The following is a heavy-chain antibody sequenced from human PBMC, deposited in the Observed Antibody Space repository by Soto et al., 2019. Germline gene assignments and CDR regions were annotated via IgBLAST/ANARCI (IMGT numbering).Heavy chain of an antibody. J-gene: IGHJ6*03. Sequence: SETLSLTCAVYGGSFSGYYWSWIRQPPGKGLEWIGEINHSGSTNYNPSLKSRVTISVDTSKNQFSLKLSSVTAADTAVYYCARGRRYVDIVATIDTPENYYYYYMDVWGKGTTVTVSS. D-gene: IGHD5-12*01. CDR3: ARGRRYVDIVATIDTPENYYYYYMDV. V-gene: IGHV4-34*01. CDR2: INHSGST. CDR1: GGSFSGYY.